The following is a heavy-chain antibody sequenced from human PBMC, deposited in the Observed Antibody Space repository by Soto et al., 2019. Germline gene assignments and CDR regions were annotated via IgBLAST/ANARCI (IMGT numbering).Heavy chain of an antibody. Sequence: ASVKVSCKASGYTFTSYAIHWVRQAPGQRLEWMGWINAGNGNTKSSQKFQGRVTITRDTSATTAYMELSSLSSEDTAVYFCARDSCPDGICDIGHLDYWGQGALVTVSS. J-gene: IGHJ4*02. V-gene: IGHV1-3*01. CDR3: ARDSCPDGICDIGHLDY. CDR1: GYTFTSYA. CDR2: INAGNGNT. D-gene: IGHD2-8*01.